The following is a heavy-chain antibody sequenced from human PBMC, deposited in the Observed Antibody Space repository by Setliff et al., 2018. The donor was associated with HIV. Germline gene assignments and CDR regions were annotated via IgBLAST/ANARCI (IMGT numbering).Heavy chain of an antibody. V-gene: IGHV3-49*04. CDR2: IRSKVYGETT. D-gene: IGHD3-16*01. CDR3: AKEYNLGGV. J-gene: IGHJ6*04. Sequence: GSLRLPCTASGFAFGDFALSWVRQVPGKGLEWVGLIRSKVYGETTEYAASVQGRFTISREDSKAIAYLQMNSLKAEDTARYYCAKEYNLGGVWGKGTTVTVSS. CDR1: GFAFGDFA.